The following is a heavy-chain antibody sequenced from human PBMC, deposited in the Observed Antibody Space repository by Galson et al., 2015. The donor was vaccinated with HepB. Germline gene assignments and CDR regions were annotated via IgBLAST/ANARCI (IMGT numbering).Heavy chain of an antibody. CDR1: GFTFSSYW. V-gene: IGHV3-7*01. Sequence: SLRLSCAASGFTFSSYWMSWVRQAPGKGLEWVANIKQDGSEKYYVDSVKGRFTISRDNAKNSLYLQMNSLRAEDTAVYYCARDPCPGLGCGSYSSIDYWGQGTLVTVSS. D-gene: IGHD1-26*01. CDR3: ARDPCPGLGCGSYSSIDY. J-gene: IGHJ4*02. CDR2: IKQDGSEK.